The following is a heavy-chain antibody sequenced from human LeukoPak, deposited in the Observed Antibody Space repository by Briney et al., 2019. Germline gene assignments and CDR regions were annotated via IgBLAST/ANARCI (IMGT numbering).Heavy chain of an antibody. D-gene: IGHD3-10*01. CDR3: ARLTMVRGVDYYYYGMDV. CDR2: IKQDGSEK. Sequence: GGSLRLSCAASGFTFSSYAMSWVRQAPGKGLEWVANIKQDGSEKYYVDSVKGRFTISRDNAKNSLYLQMNSLRAEDTAVYYCARLTMVRGVDYYYYGMDVWGQGTTVTVSS. V-gene: IGHV3-7*01. CDR1: GFTFSSYA. J-gene: IGHJ6*02.